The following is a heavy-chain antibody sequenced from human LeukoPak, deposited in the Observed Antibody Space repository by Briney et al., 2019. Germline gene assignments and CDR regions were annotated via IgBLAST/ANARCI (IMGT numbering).Heavy chain of an antibody. CDR3: ARTMMGGFDY. CDR2: INPSGGST. D-gene: IGHD3-22*01. CDR1: GYTFTSYY. V-gene: IGHV1-46*01. J-gene: IGHJ4*02. Sequence: GASVKVSCKASGYTFTSYYMHWVRQAPGQGLEWMGIINPSGGSTSYAQKFQGRVTMTRDTSTNTVYMELSSLRSDDTAVYYCARTMMGGFDYWGQGTLVTVSS.